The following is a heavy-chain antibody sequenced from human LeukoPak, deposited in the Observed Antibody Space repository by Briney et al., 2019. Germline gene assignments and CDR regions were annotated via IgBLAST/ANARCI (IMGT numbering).Heavy chain of an antibody. Sequence: GASVKVSCKASGYTFTDYYMHWVRQAPGQGLEWMGIINPSSGDTTYAQKFRGRVTMTRDTSTSTVYMELSSLRSEDTAVYYCARNRAAVVMGALIPSFYYGLDVWGQGTTVTVSS. D-gene: IGHD3-22*01. J-gene: IGHJ6*02. CDR1: GYTFTDYY. CDR3: ARNRAAVVMGALIPSFYYGLDV. V-gene: IGHV1-46*01. CDR2: INPSSGDT.